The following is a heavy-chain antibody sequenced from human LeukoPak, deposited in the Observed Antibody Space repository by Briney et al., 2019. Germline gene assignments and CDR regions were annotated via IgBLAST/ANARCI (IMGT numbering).Heavy chain of an antibody. Sequence: SGGSLRLSCAASGFTFSSSAMSWVRQAPGKGLEWVSAISNNGGYTYYADSVQGRFTISRDNSKSTLCLQMNSLRAEDTAVYYCAKDVGKWESLHFFDYWGQGTLVTVSS. J-gene: IGHJ4*02. CDR3: AKDVGKWESLHFFDY. CDR2: ISNNGGYT. D-gene: IGHD1-26*01. V-gene: IGHV3-23*01. CDR1: GFTFSSSA.